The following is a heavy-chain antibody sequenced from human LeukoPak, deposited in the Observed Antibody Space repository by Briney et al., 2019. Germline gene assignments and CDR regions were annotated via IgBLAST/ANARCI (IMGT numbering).Heavy chain of an antibody. V-gene: IGHV1-18*01. J-gene: IGHJ4*02. CDR1: GYAFLNYG. CDR3: ARTSVYSGYDDYDNSGYYYKPADY. CDR2: SSGYNGNT. Sequence: ASVKVSCKASGYAFLNYGISWVRQAPGQGLEWIGWSSGYNGNTNYAQKFQGRVTITADESTSTAYMELSSLRSEDTAVYYCARTSVYSGYDDYDNSGYYYKPADYWGQGTLVTVSS. D-gene: IGHD3-22*01.